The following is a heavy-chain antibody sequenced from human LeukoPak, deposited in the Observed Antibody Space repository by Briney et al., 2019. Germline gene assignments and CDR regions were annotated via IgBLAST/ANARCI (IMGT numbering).Heavy chain of an antibody. V-gene: IGHV3-21*01. CDR1: GFTFSSYS. Sequence: GGSLRLSCAASGFTFSSYSMNWGRHAPGQGLEWVSSISSSSSYIYYADSVKGRFTISRDNAKNSLYLQMNSLRAEDTAVYYWARGASIVVVPAARRGYYFDCWGQGALVTVSS. CDR2: ISSSSSYI. J-gene: IGHJ4*02. D-gene: IGHD2-2*01. CDR3: ARGASIVVVPAARRGYYFDC.